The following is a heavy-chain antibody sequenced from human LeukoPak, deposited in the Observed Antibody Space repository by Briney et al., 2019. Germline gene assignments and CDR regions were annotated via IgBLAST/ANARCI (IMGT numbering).Heavy chain of an antibody. D-gene: IGHD3-10*01. CDR2: LSSSGSPI. V-gene: IGHV3-11*01. CDR3: ARELWFGEAIGLGGDYFDY. J-gene: IGHJ4*02. CDR1: GFPFSDYY. Sequence: GGSLRLSCAASGFPFSDYYMSWIRQAPGKGLEWGSYLSSSGSPIYYADSVKGRFTISRDNAKNSLYLQMNSLRAEDTAVYYCARELWFGEAIGLGGDYFDYWGQGTLVTVSS.